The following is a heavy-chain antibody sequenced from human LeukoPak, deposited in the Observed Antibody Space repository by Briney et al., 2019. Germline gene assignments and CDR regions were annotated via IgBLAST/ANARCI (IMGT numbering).Heavy chain of an antibody. CDR1: GGTFSNYA. D-gene: IGHD6-19*01. Sequence: GASVKVSCKASGGTFSNYAINWVRQAPGQGLEWMGGIMSIFGSPKYAQKFQGGVTITADESTNTAYIELSSLTSDDTAVYYCATERAVALQNWFDPWGQGTLVTVSS. CDR2: IMSIFGSP. J-gene: IGHJ5*02. CDR3: ATERAVALQNWFDP. V-gene: IGHV1-69*13.